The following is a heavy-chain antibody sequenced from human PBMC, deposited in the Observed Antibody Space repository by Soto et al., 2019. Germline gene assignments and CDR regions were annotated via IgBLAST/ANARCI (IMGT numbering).Heavy chain of an antibody. Sequence: GGSLRLSCAASGFTFSSYGVHWVRQAPGKGLEWVAVIWYDGSNKYYADSVKGRFTISRDNSKNTLYLQMNSLRAEDTAVYYCARANRFGELLKPYYYYGMDVWGQGTTVTVSS. CDR2: IWYDGSNK. J-gene: IGHJ6*02. D-gene: IGHD3-10*01. V-gene: IGHV3-33*01. CDR3: ARANRFGELLKPYYYYGMDV. CDR1: GFTFSSYG.